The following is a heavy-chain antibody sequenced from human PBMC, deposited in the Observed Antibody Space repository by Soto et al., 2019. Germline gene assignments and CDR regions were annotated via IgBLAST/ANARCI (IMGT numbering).Heavy chain of an antibody. CDR2: FLIGGDT. D-gene: IGHD3-3*01. J-gene: IGHJ3*01. V-gene: IGHV3-53*01. Sequence: GGSLRLSCAASGFVVTDYYMSWVRQAPGKGLEWVAVFLIGGDTHYGESVKGRFTISRDNSKNTLYLQMNSLRAEDTAVYYCAREPLWSGPLPLDAFDPWGQGTMVTVSS. CDR1: GFVVTDYY. CDR3: AREPLWSGPLPLDAFDP.